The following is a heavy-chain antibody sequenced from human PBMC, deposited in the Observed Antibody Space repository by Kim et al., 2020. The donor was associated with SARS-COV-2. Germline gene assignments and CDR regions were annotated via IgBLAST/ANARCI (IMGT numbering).Heavy chain of an antibody. J-gene: IGHJ2*01. D-gene: IGHD3-22*01. CDR1: GFTVSHNY. Sequence: GGSLRLSCAASGFTVSHNYMSWVRQAPGKGLEWVSIIYSGGNTYYADSVKGRFTISRDSSKSTLYLQMNSLTAVDTAVYYCAREASDYYYDASGHYNRGWYFDLWGRGTLVTVSS. CDR2: IYSGGNT. CDR3: AREASDYYYDASGHYNRGWYFDL. V-gene: IGHV3-53*01.